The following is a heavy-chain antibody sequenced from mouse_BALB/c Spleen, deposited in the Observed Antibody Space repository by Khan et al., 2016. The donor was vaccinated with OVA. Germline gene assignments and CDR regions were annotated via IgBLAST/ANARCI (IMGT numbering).Heavy chain of an antibody. V-gene: IGHV5-6*02. CDR3: ASHLTGSFAY. CDR1: GFTFSSYS. D-gene: IGHD4-1*01. CDR2: ISSGGDYT. J-gene: IGHJ3*01. Sequence: EVELVESGGDLVKPGGSLKLSCAASGFTFSSYSMSWVRQTPEKRLEWVATISSGGDYTYYPENVKGRFTISRDNAKNTLYLQMSSLKSEDTAMYYGASHLTGSFAYWGQGTLVTVSA.